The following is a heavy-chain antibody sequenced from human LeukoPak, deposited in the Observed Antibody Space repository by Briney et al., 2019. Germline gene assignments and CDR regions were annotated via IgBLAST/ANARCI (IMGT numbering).Heavy chain of an antibody. Sequence: SETLSLTCTVSGGSISSYYWSWIRQPPGKGLEWIGYIYYSGSTNYNPSLKSRVTIFVDTSKNQFSLKLSSVTAADTAVYYCARGHEGYCSSTSCYPFPFDYWGQGTLVTVSS. J-gene: IGHJ4*02. CDR3: ARGHEGYCSSTSCYPFPFDY. V-gene: IGHV4-59*01. D-gene: IGHD2-2*01. CDR1: GGSISSYY. CDR2: IYYSGST.